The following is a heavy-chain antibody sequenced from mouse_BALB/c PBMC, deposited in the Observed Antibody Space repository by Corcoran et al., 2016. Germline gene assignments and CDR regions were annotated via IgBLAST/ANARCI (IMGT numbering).Heavy chain of an antibody. Sequence: EVQLQQSGPELVKPGASVKISCKASGYSFTGYYMHWVKQSHVKSLEWIGRINPYNGATSYNQNFKDKASLTVDKSSSTAYMELHSLTSEDSAVYYFARGVGTGAMDYWGQGTSVTVSS. CDR1: GYSFTGYY. J-gene: IGHJ4*01. V-gene: IGHV1-26*01. CDR2: INPYNGAT. CDR3: ARGVGTGAMDY. D-gene: IGHD1-1*02.